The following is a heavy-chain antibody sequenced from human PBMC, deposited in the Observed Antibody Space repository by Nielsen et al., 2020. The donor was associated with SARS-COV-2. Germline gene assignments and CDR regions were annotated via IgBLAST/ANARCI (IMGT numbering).Heavy chain of an antibody. D-gene: IGHD1-26*01. CDR1: GFAFSTYW. CDR3: AKEEVGVTWSD. Sequence: GGSLRLSCAASGFAFSTYWMHWVRQAPGKGLVWVARINNDGSITNYADSVTGRFTISRDNAGNTLYLQMDSLGAEDTAVYYCAKEEVGVTWSDWGQGTLVTVSS. J-gene: IGHJ4*02. V-gene: IGHV3-74*01. CDR2: INNDGSIT.